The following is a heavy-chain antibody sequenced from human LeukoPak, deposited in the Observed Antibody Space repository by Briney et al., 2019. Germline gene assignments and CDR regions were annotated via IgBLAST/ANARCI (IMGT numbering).Heavy chain of an antibody. V-gene: IGHV1-46*01. CDR1: GYTFTSYY. Sequence: GASVKVSCKASGYTFTSYYMHWVRQAPGQGLEWMGIINPSGGSTSYAQKFQGRVTITRNTSISTAYMELSSLRSEDTAVYYCARRRYSGYDLFDYWGQGTLVTVSS. J-gene: IGHJ4*02. CDR3: ARRRYSGYDLFDY. CDR2: INPSGGST. D-gene: IGHD5-12*01.